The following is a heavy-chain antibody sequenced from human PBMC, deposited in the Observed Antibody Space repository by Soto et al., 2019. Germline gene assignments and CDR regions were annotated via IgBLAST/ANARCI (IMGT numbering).Heavy chain of an antibody. D-gene: IGHD3-3*01. V-gene: IGHV4-39*01. CDR2: VHSTGGT. CDR1: GGSITSGGYF. CDR3: AKREDSSRFGGLDI. Sequence: SETLSLTCTVSGGSITSGGYFWDWIRQPPGKGLGWIGTVHSTGGTYYSPSLRSSVTISVDTSKNLFSLKMTSASATDTAVYFCAKREDSSRFGGLDIWGKGTAVTVSS. J-gene: IGHJ6*04.